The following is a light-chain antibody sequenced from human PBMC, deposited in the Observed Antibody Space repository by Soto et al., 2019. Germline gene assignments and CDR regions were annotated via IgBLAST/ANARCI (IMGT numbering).Light chain of an antibody. CDR2: KAS. J-gene: IGKJ1*01. CDR1: QTISSW. CDR3: QQYNSYPWT. V-gene: IGKV1-5*03. Sequence: DIQMTQSPSTLSGSVGDRVTITCRASQTISSWLAWCQQKPGKAPKLLIYKASTLKSGVPSRFSGSGSGTEFTLTISSLQPDDFATYYCQQYNSYPWTFGQGTKVDIK.